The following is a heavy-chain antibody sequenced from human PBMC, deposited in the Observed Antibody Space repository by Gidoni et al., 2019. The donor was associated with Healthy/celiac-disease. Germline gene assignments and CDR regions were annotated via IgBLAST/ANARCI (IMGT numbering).Heavy chain of an antibody. J-gene: IGHJ6*02. Sequence: EVQLVESGGGLVKPGGSLRLSCAASGFTFSSYSMNWVRQAPGKGLEWVSSISSSSSYIYYADSVKGRFTISRDNAKNSLYLQMNSLRAEDTAVYYCARENQGYSGSYYPIYYYYGMDVWGQGTTVTVSS. V-gene: IGHV3-21*01. CDR2: ISSSSSYI. CDR1: GFTFSSYS. D-gene: IGHD1-26*01. CDR3: ARENQGYSGSYYPIYYYYGMDV.